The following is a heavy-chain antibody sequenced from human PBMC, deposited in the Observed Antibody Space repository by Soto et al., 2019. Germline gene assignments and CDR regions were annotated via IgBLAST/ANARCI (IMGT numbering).Heavy chain of an antibody. D-gene: IGHD3-16*02. CDR3: ARMGLHLGELSRNWFDR. Sequence: QVQLQESGPGLVKPSQTLSLTCTLSGGSISSGDYYWSWIRHPPGKGLEWTGNIYYSGRTNYNPSRKSRLNMSLDTSNNHFFLQLTSVTAADTAVYYCARMGLHLGELSRNWFDRWGQGTLVTVSS. CDR2: IYYSGRT. J-gene: IGHJ5*02. V-gene: IGHV4-31*03. CDR1: GGSISSGDYY.